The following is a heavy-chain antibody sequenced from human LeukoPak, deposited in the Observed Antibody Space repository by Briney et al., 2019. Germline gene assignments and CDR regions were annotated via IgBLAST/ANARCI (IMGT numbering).Heavy chain of an antibody. V-gene: IGHV4-61*02. D-gene: IGHD3-9*01. J-gene: IGHJ4*02. CDR2: IYTSGST. CDR1: GGSISSGSYY. CDR3: ARGPSIRYFDWLLPPPFGYFDY. Sequence: SQTLSLTCTVSGGSISSGSYYWRWIRQPAGKGLEWIGRIYTSGSTNYNPSLKSRVTISVDTSKNQFSLKLSSVTAADTAVYYCARGPSIRYFDWLLPPPFGYFDYWGQGTLVTVSS.